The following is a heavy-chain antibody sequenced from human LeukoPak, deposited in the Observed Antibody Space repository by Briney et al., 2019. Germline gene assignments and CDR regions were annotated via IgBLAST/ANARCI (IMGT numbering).Heavy chain of an antibody. D-gene: IGHD4-17*01. CDR1: GGSISSYY. V-gene: IGHV4-4*07. CDR2: IYTSGST. CDR3: ARDQGYTVKNWFDP. J-gene: IGHJ5*02. Sequence: PSETLSLTCTVSGGSISSYYWSRIRQPAGKGLEWIGRIYTSGSTNYNPSLKSRVTMSVDTSKNQFSLKLSSVTAADTAVYYCARDQGYTVKNWFDPWGQGTLVTVSS.